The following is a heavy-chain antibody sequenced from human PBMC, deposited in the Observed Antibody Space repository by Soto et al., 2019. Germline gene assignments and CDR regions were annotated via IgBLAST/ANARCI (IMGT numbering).Heavy chain of an antibody. CDR1: GGSINSGGYY. CDR3: ARFGSDFWSTPPRGWFDP. J-gene: IGHJ5*02. V-gene: IGHV4-31*03. D-gene: IGHD3-3*01. Sequence: SETLSLTCTVSGGSINSGGYYWSWIRQHPGKGLEWIGYIYYSGSTYYNPSLKSRVTISVDTSKNQFSLKLSSVTAADTAVYYCARFGSDFWSTPPRGWFDPWGQGTLVTVSS. CDR2: IYYSGST.